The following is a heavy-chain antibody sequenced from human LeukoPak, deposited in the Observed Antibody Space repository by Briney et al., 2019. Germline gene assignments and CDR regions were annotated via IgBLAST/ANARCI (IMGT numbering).Heavy chain of an antibody. V-gene: IGHV3-33*01. D-gene: IGHD6-13*01. CDR1: GFTFSSYG. CDR2: IWYDGTNK. CDR3: ARGDSSSYEVYFDY. J-gene: IGHJ4*02. Sequence: GRSLRLSCAASGFTFSSYGMHWVRQAPGKGLEWVAVIWYDGTNKYYADSVKGRFTISRDNSKNTLYLQMNGLRAEDTAVYYCARGDSSSYEVYFDYWGQGTLVTVSS.